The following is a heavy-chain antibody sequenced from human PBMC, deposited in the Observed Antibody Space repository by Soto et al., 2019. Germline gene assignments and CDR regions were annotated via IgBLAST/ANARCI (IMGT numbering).Heavy chain of an antibody. V-gene: IGHV1-58*01. D-gene: IGHD2-2*01. Sequence: GASVKVSCKASGFTFTSSAVQWVRQARGQRLEWIGWIVVGSGNTNYAQKFQERVTITRDMSTSTAYMELSSLRSEDTAVYYCAAVPPPNVPDIVVVPAYYYYGMDVWGQGTTVTVSS. CDR2: IVVGSGNT. CDR1: GFTFTSSA. J-gene: IGHJ6*02. CDR3: AAVPPPNVPDIVVVPAYYYYGMDV.